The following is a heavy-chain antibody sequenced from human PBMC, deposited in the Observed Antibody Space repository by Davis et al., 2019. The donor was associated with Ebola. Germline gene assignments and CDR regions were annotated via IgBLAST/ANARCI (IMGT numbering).Heavy chain of an antibody. CDR2: IIPVVDTK. CDR1: GYTFTSYY. CDR3: ARGKWFDP. V-gene: IGHV1-69*08. Sequence: SSVPVSRKASGYTFTSYYMHWVRQAPGQGLEWMGRIIPVVDTKDYAQKFQGRVTLTADKATNTAYMELSGLRFDDTAVYYCARGKWFDPWGQGTLVSVTS. J-gene: IGHJ5*02.